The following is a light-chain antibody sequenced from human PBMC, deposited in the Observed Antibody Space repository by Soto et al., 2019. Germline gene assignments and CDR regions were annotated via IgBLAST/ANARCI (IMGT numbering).Light chain of an antibody. CDR1: QSVSSSY. J-gene: IGKJ3*01. Sequence: EIVLTQSPGTLSLSPGERATLSCRASQSVSSSYLAWYQQKPGQAPRLLIYGASSRATCIPDRFRGSGSGTDFTLTISRLEPEDFAVYYCHQYGRSPFTFGPGTKVNIK. V-gene: IGKV3-20*01. CDR3: HQYGRSPFT. CDR2: GAS.